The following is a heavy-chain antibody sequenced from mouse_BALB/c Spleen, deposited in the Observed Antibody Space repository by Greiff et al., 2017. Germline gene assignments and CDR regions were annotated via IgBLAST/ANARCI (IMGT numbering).Heavy chain of an antibody. CDR3: ARWDWYFDV. CDR1: GFNIKDTY. V-gene: IGHV14-3*02. CDR2: IDPANGNT. Sequence: VQLQQSGAELVKPGASVKLSCTASGFNIKDTYMPWVKQRPEQGLEWIGRIDPANGNTKYDSKFQGKATITADTSSNTAYLQLSSLTSEDTAVYYCARWDWYFDVWGAGTTVTVAS. J-gene: IGHJ1*01.